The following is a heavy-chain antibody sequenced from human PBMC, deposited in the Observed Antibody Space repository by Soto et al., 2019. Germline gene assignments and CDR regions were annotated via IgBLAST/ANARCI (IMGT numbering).Heavy chain of an antibody. V-gene: IGHV4-30-4*01. CDR2: IYYSGST. J-gene: IGHJ6*02. D-gene: IGHD2-15*01. Sequence: SETLSLTCTVSGGSISSGDYYLSWIRQPPGKGLEWIGYIYYSGSTYYNPSLKSRVTISVDTSKNQFSLKLSSVTAADTAVYYCARGGIVVVVGDYGMDVWGQGTTVTVSS. CDR1: GGSISSGDYY. CDR3: ARGGIVVVVGDYGMDV.